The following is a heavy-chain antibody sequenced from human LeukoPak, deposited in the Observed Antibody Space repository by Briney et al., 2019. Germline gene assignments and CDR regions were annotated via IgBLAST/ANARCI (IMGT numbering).Heavy chain of an antibody. Sequence: GGSLRLSCAASEFTFDDYAMHWVRQAPGKGLEWVSGISWNSGSIGYADSVKGRFTISRDNAKNSLYLQMNSLRAEDTALYYCAKDHYYDSSGYYFEKIFDYWGQGTLVTVSS. D-gene: IGHD3-22*01. V-gene: IGHV3-9*01. J-gene: IGHJ4*02. CDR2: ISWNSGSI. CDR1: EFTFDDYA. CDR3: AKDHYYDSSGYYFEKIFDY.